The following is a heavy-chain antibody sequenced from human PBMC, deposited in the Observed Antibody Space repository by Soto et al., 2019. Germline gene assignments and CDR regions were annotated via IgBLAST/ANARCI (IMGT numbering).Heavy chain of an antibody. CDR3: ATGSHRDYYDFGSGYHYPNWFDP. Sequence: SETLSLTCTVSGGSISSYYWSWIRQPPGKGLEWIGYIYYSGSTNYNPSLKSRVTISVDTSKNQFSLKLSSVTAADTAVYYCATGSHRDYYDFGSGYHYPNWFDPWGQRTLVTVSS. CDR1: GGSISSYY. CDR2: IYYSGST. J-gene: IGHJ5*02. V-gene: IGHV4-59*01. D-gene: IGHD3-3*01.